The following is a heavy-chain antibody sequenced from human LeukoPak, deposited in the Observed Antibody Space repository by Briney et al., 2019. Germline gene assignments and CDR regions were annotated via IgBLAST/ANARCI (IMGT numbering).Heavy chain of an antibody. CDR1: GYSFTSYW. CDR3: ARTLNYANTRSSYYMDV. D-gene: IGHD3-16*01. V-gene: IGHV5-51*01. CDR2: IYPGDSDT. Sequence: GESLKISCKGSGYSFTSYWIGWVRQMPGKGLEWMGIIYPGDSDTRYSPSFQGQVTISADKSISTAYLQWSSLKASDTAMYYCARTLNYANTRSSYYMDVWGKGTTVTVSS. J-gene: IGHJ6*03.